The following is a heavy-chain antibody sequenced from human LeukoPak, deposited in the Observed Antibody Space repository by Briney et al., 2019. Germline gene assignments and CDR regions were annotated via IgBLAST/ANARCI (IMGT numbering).Heavy chain of an antibody. D-gene: IGHD6-19*01. J-gene: IGHJ3*02. CDR2: ISYDGSNK. V-gene: IGHV3-30-3*01. Sequence: GGSLRLSCAASGFTFSSYAMHWVRQAPGKGLEWVAVISYDGSNKYYADSVKGRFTISRDNSKNTLYLQMNSLRAEDTAVYYRARDDFPVAGSPSGAFDIWGQGTMVTVSS. CDR3: ARDDFPVAGSPSGAFDI. CDR1: GFTFSSYA.